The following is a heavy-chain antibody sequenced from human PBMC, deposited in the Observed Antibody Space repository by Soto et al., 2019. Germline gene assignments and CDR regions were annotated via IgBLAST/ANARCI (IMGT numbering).Heavy chain of an antibody. J-gene: IGHJ5*02. V-gene: IGHV4-4*07. D-gene: IGHD1-1*01. Sequence: SETLSLTCAVSGASISGFYWIWIRKSAGKGLEWIGRIYATGTTDYNPSLKSRVMMSVDTSKKQFSLKLRSVTAADTAVYYCVRDGTKTLRDWFDPWGQGSSVNVSS. CDR1: GASISGFY. CDR2: IYATGTT. CDR3: VRDGTKTLRDWFDP.